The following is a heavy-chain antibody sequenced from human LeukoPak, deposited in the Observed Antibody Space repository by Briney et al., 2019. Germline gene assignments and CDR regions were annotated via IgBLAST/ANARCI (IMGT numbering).Heavy chain of an antibody. Sequence: PGKSLSLSCAASGFIFSHYGMHWVRQAPGKGLEWVAVIWSDATNRFYGASVKGRFTISRDNSQNTVFLQMNSLRAEDTAIYYCARDAQRGFDYSNSLEYWGHGTLVTVSS. V-gene: IGHV3-33*01. CDR1: GFIFSHYG. CDR2: IWSDATNR. CDR3: ARDAQRGFDYSNSLEY. D-gene: IGHD4-11*01. J-gene: IGHJ4*01.